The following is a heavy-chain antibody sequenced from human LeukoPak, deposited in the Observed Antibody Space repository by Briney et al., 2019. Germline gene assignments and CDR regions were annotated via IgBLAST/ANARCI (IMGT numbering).Heavy chain of an antibody. D-gene: IGHD3-3*01. Sequence: GGSLRLSCAASGFTFRSYTLNWVRQAPGKGLEWVSAISKSSTYIKYADSVKGRFTVSRDNAKNSLFLQMNSLRAEDTAVYYCARDPDGYYDFWSGYDYFDYWGQGTLVTVSS. J-gene: IGHJ4*02. V-gene: IGHV3-21*01. CDR1: GFTFRSYT. CDR2: ISKSSTYI. CDR3: ARDPDGYYDFWSGYDYFDY.